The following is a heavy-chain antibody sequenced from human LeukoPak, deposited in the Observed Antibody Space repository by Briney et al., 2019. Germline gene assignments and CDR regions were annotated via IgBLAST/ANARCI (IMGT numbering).Heavy chain of an antibody. Sequence: GRSLRLSCAASGFTFDDYAMHWVRQAPGKGLEWVSGISWSSGSIGYADSVKGRLTISRDNAKNSLYLQMNSLRAEDTALYYCAKAYYGSGSYYEGPTPFAYWGQGTLVTVSS. D-gene: IGHD3-10*01. CDR2: ISWSSGSI. V-gene: IGHV3-9*01. CDR3: AKAYYGSGSYYEGPTPFAY. J-gene: IGHJ4*02. CDR1: GFTFDDYA.